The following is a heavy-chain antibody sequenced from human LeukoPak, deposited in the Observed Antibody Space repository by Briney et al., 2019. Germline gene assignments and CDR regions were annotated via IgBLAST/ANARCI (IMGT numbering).Heavy chain of an antibody. Sequence: GGSLRLSCTASGFTFGDYAMSWIRQAPGQGLEWGGFIRSKAYGETAHYAASVKGRFTISRDDSKAIAYLQMNSLKTEDTAVYHCTRDRGAYNLYDYWGQGTLVTVSS. J-gene: IGHJ4*02. D-gene: IGHD1-1*01. V-gene: IGHV3-49*03. CDR3: TRDRGAYNLYDY. CDR2: IRSKAYGETA. CDR1: GFTFGDYA.